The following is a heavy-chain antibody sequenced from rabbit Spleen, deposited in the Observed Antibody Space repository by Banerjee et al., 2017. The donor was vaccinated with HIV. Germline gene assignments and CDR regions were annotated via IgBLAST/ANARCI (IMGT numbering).Heavy chain of an antibody. D-gene: IGHD1-1*01. CDR3: ARDLVGVIGWNFYL. CDR1: GFSFSDRDV. CDR2: INTATGKD. Sequence: EQLEESGGGLVKPEGSLTLTCKASGFSFSDRDVMCWVRQAPGKGLEWIGCINTATGKDVYASWAKGRFTISTTSSTTVTLQMTSLTAADRAAYFCARDLVGVIGWNFYLWGPGTLVTVS. V-gene: IGHV1S45*01. J-gene: IGHJ4*01.